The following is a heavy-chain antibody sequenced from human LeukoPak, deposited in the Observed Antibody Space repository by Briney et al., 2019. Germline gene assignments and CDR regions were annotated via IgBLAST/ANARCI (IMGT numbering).Heavy chain of an antibody. CDR1: GFTFSSYA. Sequence: GGSLRLSCAASGFTFSSYAMHWVRQAPGKGLEWVAVISYDGSNKYYADSVKGRFTISRDNSKNTLYLQMNSLRAEDTAVYYCARDRPYGDYFDYWGQGTLVTVSS. CDR2: ISYDGSNK. J-gene: IGHJ4*02. D-gene: IGHD4-17*01. CDR3: ARDRPYGDYFDY. V-gene: IGHV3-30-3*01.